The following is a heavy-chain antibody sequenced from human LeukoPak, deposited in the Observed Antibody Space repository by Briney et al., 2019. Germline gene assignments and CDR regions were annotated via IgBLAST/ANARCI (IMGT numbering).Heavy chain of an antibody. CDR3: AKDTGQWPVRTFDS. V-gene: IGHV3-30-3*01. CDR1: GFTFSSYA. CDR2: ISYDGSNK. Sequence: GRSLRLSCAASGFTFSSYAMHWVRQAPGKGLEWVAVISYDGSNKYYADSVKGRFTISRDNSKNTLYLQMNSLRAEDTAVYSCAKDTGQWPVRTFDSWGQGTLVTVSS. J-gene: IGHJ4*02. D-gene: IGHD6-19*01.